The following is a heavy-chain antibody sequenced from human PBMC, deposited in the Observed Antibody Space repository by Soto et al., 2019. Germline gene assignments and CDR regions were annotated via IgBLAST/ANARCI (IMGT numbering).Heavy chain of an antibody. J-gene: IGHJ4*02. CDR1: GFTFRDYA. V-gene: IGHV3-23*01. Sequence: PGGSLRLSCAASGFTFRDYAMSWVRQAPGKGLEWVSVISGGGGTHYADSVKGRFSISRDNPKNTLYMQMNSLRAEDTAVYYCAKANLSCNRSSCYDYWGQGTLVNV. D-gene: IGHD2-2*01. CDR2: ISGGGGT. CDR3: AKANLSCNRSSCYDY.